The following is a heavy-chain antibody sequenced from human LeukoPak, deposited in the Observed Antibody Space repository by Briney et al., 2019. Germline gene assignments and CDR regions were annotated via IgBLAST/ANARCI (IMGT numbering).Heavy chain of an antibody. CDR3: ARGVTVFPDY. Sequence: PSETLSLTCTVSGYSISSGYYWGWIRQPPGKGLEWIGSIYYSGSTYYNPSLKSRVTISVDTSKNQFSLKLSSVTAADTAVYYCARGVTVFPDYWGQGTLVTVSS. CDR2: IYYSGST. J-gene: IGHJ4*02. D-gene: IGHD2-21*01. V-gene: IGHV4-38-2*02. CDR1: GYSISSGYY.